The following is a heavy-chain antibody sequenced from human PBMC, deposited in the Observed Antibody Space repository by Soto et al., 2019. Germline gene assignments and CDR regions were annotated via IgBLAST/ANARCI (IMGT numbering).Heavy chain of an antibody. J-gene: IGHJ3*02. CDR3: AREFLGELSGGI. V-gene: IGHV3-48*01. CDR1: GFTFSSYS. Sequence: GGSLRLSCAASGFTFSSYSMNWVRQAPGKGLEWVSYISSSSSTIYYADSVKGRFTISRDNAKNSLYLQMNSLRAEDTAVYYCAREFLGELSGGIWGQGTMVTVSS. D-gene: IGHD3-16*02. CDR2: ISSSSSTI.